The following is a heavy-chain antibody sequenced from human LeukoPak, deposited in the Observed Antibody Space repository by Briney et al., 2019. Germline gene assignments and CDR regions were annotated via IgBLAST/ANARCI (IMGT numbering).Heavy chain of an antibody. CDR2: INSDGSST. Sequence: GGSLRLSCAASGFTFSNAWMSWVRQAPGKGLVWVSRINSDGSSTSYADSVKGRFTISRDNAKNTLYLQMNSLRAEDTAVYYCARETPYTARFDYWGQGTLVTVSS. CDR3: ARETPYTARFDY. D-gene: IGHD5-18*01. V-gene: IGHV3-74*01. J-gene: IGHJ4*02. CDR1: GFTFSNAW.